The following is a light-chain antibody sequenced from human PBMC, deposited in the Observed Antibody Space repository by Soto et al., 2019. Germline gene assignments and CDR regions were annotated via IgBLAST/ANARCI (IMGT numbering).Light chain of an antibody. V-gene: IGKV3-15*01. CDR3: QQYNYRPPA. CDR2: GAS. J-gene: IGKJ5*01. Sequence: EIVMTQSPATLFVSPGERAALSCRASQSVSGNLAWYQQTPGQAPRLLIYGASTRATGIPARFSGSGFGTEFTLTISSLKSEDFAVYYCQQYNYRPPAFGQGTRLEIK. CDR1: QSVSGN.